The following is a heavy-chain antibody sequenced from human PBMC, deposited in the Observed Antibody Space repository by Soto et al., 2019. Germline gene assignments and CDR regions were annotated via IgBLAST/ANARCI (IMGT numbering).Heavy chain of an antibody. Sequence: SETLSLTCTVSGGSISSYYWSWIRQPPGKGLEWIGYIYYSGSTNYNPSLKSRVTISVDTSKNQFSLKLSSVTAADTAVYYCARLVGIAPSSDAFDIWGQGTMVTV. J-gene: IGHJ3*02. CDR2: IYYSGST. CDR3: ARLVGIAPSSDAFDI. CDR1: GGSISSYY. V-gene: IGHV4-59*08. D-gene: IGHD6-13*01.